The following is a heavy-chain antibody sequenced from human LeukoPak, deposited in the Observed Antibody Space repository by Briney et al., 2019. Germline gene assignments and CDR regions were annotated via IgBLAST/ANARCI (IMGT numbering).Heavy chain of an antibody. J-gene: IGHJ6*02. D-gene: IGHD2/OR15-2a*01. V-gene: IGHV3-48*03. CDR1: GFTFSSYE. Sequence: GGSLRLSCAASGFTFSSYEMNWGRQAPGKGLEWVSYIASGGGANRFYSESVKGRFTISRDNAKNSLYLHMNSLRAEDTGVYYCARIGTTTRGPAGLDVWGQGTTVTVSS. CDR2: IASGGGANR. CDR3: ARIGTTTRGPAGLDV.